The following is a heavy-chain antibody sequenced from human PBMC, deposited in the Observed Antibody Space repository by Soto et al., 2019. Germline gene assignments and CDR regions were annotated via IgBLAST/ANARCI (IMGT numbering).Heavy chain of an antibody. D-gene: IGHD3-10*01. J-gene: IGHJ4*02. Sequence: EVHLLEAGGGLVQPGGSLRLSCAASGFTFSDCAMNWVRQAPGKGLESVSAISGAGVSTYYADSVKGRFTISRDNSKNTLYLQMNSLRAEDTAVYYCANTSLWFGELFPYYFDSWGQGALVTVSS. V-gene: IGHV3-23*01. CDR3: ANTSLWFGELFPYYFDS. CDR2: ISGAGVST. CDR1: GFTFSDCA.